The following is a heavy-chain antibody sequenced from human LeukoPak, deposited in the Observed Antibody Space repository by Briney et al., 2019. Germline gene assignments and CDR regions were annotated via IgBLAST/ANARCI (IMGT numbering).Heavy chain of an antibody. CDR2: ISDSGSST. V-gene: IGHV3-23*01. CDR1: GFTFSSYG. D-gene: IGHD3-3*01. CDR3: AKDFYPHVKAYYYMDV. J-gene: IGHJ6*03. Sequence: GGTLRLSCAAFGFTFSSYGMSWVRQAPGKGLEWVSSISDSGSSTYYADSVKGRFTISRDNSKNTLYLQMNSLRAEDTAVYYCAKDFYPHVKAYYYMDVWGKGTTVTVSS.